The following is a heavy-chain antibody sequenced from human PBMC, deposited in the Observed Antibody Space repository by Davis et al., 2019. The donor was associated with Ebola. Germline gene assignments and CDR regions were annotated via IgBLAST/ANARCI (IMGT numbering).Heavy chain of an antibody. D-gene: IGHD2-2*01. CDR2: IYSGGST. Sequence: GESLKISCAASGFTVSSNYMSWVRQAPGKGLEWVSVIYSGGSTYYADSVKGRFTISRHNSKNTLYLQMNSLRAEDTAVYYCARGLVVRFVYYYGMDVWGQGTTVTVSS. J-gene: IGHJ6*02. CDR1: GFTVSSNY. CDR3: ARGLVVRFVYYYGMDV. V-gene: IGHV3-53*04.